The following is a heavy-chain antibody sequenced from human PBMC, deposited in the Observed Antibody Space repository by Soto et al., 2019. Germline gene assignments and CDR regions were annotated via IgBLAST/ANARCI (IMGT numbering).Heavy chain of an antibody. CDR1: GGTFSSYA. D-gene: IGHD3-10*01. CDR2: IIPIFGTA. J-gene: IGHJ4*02. V-gene: IGHV1-69*01. Sequence: QVQLVQSGAEVKKPGSSVKVSCKASGGTFSSYAISSVRQAPGQGLEWMGGIIPIFGTANYAQKFQGRVTITADESTSTAYMELSSLRSEDTAVYYCAFDPLEPITMAIPDYWGQGTLVTVSS. CDR3: AFDPLEPITMAIPDY.